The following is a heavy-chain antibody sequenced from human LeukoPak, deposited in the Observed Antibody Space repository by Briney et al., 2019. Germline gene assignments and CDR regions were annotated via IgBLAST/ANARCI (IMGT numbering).Heavy chain of an antibody. Sequence: PGGSLRLSCAASEFTFSSYGMHWVRQAPGKGLEWVAVIWYDGSNKYYADSVKGRFTISRNNSKNTLYLQMNSLRAEDTAVYYCASGTYYYDSSGYLDYWGQGTLVTVPS. CDR3: ASGTYYYDSSGYLDY. CDR1: EFTFSSYG. V-gene: IGHV3-33*01. D-gene: IGHD3-22*01. CDR2: IWYDGSNK. J-gene: IGHJ4*02.